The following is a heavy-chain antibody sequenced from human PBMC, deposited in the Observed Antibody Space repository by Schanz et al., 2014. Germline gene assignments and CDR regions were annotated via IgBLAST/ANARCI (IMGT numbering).Heavy chain of an antibody. J-gene: IGHJ4*02. D-gene: IGHD6-13*01. Sequence: DVQLLESGGGLVQPGGSLRLSCAASGFTFTNYAMSWVRQAPGKGLEWVSALSEGGGGTHYADSVRGRFTISSDSSKSTLYLQMSSLRAEDTAVYCCAKSQGSSFDSWGQGTLVTVSS. CDR2: LSEGGGGT. CDR1: GFTFTNYA. CDR3: AKSQGSSFDS. V-gene: IGHV3-23*01.